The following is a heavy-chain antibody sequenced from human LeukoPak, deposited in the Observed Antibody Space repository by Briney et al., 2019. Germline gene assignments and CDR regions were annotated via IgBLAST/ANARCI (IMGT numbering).Heavy chain of an antibody. CDR1: GFSFPYG. CDR2: IKSKTDGGTT. D-gene: IGHD1-26*01. V-gene: IGHV3-15*01. CDR3: TTDGANY. J-gene: IGHJ4*02. Sequence: GGSLRLSCEASGFSFPYGMSWVRQAPGKGLEWVGRIKSKTDGGTTDYAAPVKGRFSILRDDSKNTLYLQMNSLKMEDTAVYYCTTDGANYWGQGSLVTVSS.